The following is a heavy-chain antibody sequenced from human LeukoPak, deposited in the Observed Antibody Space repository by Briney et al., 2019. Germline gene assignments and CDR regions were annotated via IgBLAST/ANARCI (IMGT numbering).Heavy chain of an antibody. D-gene: IGHD4-23*01. V-gene: IGHV3-7*01. CDR2: IKQDGSEK. CDR3: ARAVVTRTDY. Sequence: GGSLRLSCAASGFTFSSYWMSWVRQAPGKGLEWVANIKQDGSEKYYVDSVRGRFIISRDNAKNSLYLRMNSLRAEDTAVYYCARAVVTRTDYWGQGTLVTVSS. CDR1: GFTFSSYW. J-gene: IGHJ4*02.